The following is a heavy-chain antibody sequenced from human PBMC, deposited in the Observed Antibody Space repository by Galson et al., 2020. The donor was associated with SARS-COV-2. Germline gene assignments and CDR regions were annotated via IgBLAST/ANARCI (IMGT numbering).Heavy chain of an antibody. CDR3: ARSGGTMMDPYYYGMDV. Sequence: GESLKISCAASGFTFSDYYMSWIRQAPGKGLEWVSYISSSSSYTNYADSVKGRFTISRDNAKNSLYLQMNSLRAEDTAVYYCARSGGTMMDPYYYGMDVWGQGTTVTVSS. V-gene: IGHV3-11*06. CDR2: ISSSSSYT. D-gene: IGHD3-22*01. CDR1: GFTFSDYY. J-gene: IGHJ6*02.